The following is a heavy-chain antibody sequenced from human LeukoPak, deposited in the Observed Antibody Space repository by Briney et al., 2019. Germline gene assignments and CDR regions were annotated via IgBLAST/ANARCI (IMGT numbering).Heavy chain of an antibody. D-gene: IGHD4-11*01. CDR2: INSDGYST. Sequence: PGGSLRLSCAASGFTFSGYWMHWVRQAPGKGLVWVSRINSDGYSTAYADSVKGRFTISRDNSKNTLSLQMDSLRAEDTAVYYCARDNSNLFDCWGQGTLVAVSS. V-gene: IGHV3-74*01. CDR3: ARDNSNLFDC. J-gene: IGHJ4*02. CDR1: GFTFSGYW.